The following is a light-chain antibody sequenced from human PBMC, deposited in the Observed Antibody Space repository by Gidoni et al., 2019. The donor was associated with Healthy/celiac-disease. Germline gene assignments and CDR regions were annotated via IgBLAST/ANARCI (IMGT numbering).Light chain of an antibody. CDR2: DAS. CDR1: QDISNY. Sequence: IQLPQYPSSLSASVGDRVTITCQASQDISNYLNWYQQKPGKAPKLLIYDASNLETGVPSRFSGSGSGTDFTFTISSLQPEDIATYYCQQYDNLPLTFGPGTKVDIK. J-gene: IGKJ3*01. V-gene: IGKV1-33*01. CDR3: QQYDNLPLT.